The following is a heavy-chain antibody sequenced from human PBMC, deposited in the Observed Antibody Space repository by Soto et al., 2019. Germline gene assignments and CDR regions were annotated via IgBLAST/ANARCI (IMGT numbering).Heavy chain of an antibody. CDR3: ARGTYYFAY. CDR2: ILYDGSNK. J-gene: IGHJ4*02. CDR1: GFTFSNYG. V-gene: IGHV3-33*01. Sequence: QVQLVESGGDVVQPGRSLRLSCAASGFTFSNYGMHWARQAPGKGLEWVAAILYDGSNKYYADSVKGRFTISRDNSKNTLYLQMNSLRAEDTAVYYCARGTYYFAYCGQGTLVTVSS. D-gene: IGHD1-26*01.